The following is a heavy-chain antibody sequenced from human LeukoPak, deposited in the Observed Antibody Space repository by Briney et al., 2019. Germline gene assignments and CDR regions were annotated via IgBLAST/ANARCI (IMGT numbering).Heavy chain of an antibody. J-gene: IGHJ4*02. D-gene: IGHD4-23*01. CDR2: IYYSGSA. CDR1: GGSISSSSYY. Sequence: SETLSLTCTVSGGSISSSSYYWGWIRQPPGKGLEWIGSIYYSGSAYYNPSLKSRVTISVDTSENQFSLKLGSVTAADTAVYYCARGVRWLYYFDYWGQGTLVTVSS. CDR3: ARGVRWLYYFDY. V-gene: IGHV4-39*07.